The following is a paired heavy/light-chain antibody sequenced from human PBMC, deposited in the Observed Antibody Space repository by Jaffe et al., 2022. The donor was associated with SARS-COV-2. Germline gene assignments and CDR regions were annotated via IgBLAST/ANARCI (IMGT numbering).Light chain of an antibody. V-gene: IGKV1-6*01. Sequence: AIQMTQSPSSLSASVGDRVTITCRASQGIRNDLGWYQQKPGKAPKLLIYASSSLQSGVPSRFSGSGSGTDFTLTINSLQPEDFATYYCLQDYNYPYTFGQGTKLEI. CDR1: QGIRND. J-gene: IGKJ2*01. CDR3: LQDYNYPYT. CDR2: ASS.
Heavy chain of an antibody. V-gene: IGHV1-46*01. CDR1: GYTFTSYY. D-gene: IGHD6-6*01. CDR2: INPSGGST. J-gene: IGHJ6*02. Sequence: QVQLVQSGAEVKKPGASVKVSCKASGYTFTSYYIHWVRQAPGQGLEWMGIINPSGGSTSYAQKFQGRVTMTRDTSTSTVYMELSSLRSEDTAVYYCARDAYSSSSALGMDVWGQGTTVTVSS. CDR3: ARDAYSSSSALGMDV.